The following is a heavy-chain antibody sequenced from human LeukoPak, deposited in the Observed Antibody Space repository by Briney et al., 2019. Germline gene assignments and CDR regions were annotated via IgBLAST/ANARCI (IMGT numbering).Heavy chain of an antibody. CDR2: IIPIFGTA. CDR1: GGTFSSYA. Sequence: SVKVSCKASGGTFSSYAISWVRQAPGQGLEWMGGIIPIFGTANYAQKFQGRVTITADKSTSTAYMELSSLRSEDTAVYYCARGQWLDQVGGHWFDPWGQGTLVTVSS. CDR3: ARGQWLDQVGGHWFDP. D-gene: IGHD6-19*01. V-gene: IGHV1-69*06. J-gene: IGHJ5*02.